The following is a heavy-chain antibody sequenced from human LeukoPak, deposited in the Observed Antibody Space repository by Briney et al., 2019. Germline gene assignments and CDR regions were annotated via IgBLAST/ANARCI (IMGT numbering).Heavy chain of an antibody. V-gene: IGHV1-2*02. CDR1: GYTFTGYY. D-gene: IGHD3-10*01. Sequence: ASVKVSCKASGYTFTGYYMHWVRQAPGQGLEWMGWINPNSGGTNYAQKLQGRVTMTTDTSTSTAYMELRSLRSDDTAVYYCARDNARITMVRGVPFDYWGQGTLVTVSS. CDR3: ARDNARITMVRGVPFDY. CDR2: INPNSGGT. J-gene: IGHJ4*02.